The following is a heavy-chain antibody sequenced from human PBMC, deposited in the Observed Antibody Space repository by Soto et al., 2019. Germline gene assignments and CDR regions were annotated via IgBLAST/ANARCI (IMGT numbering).Heavy chain of an antibody. CDR1: GFTFSSYA. D-gene: IGHD5-18*01. CDR2: ISGSGGST. Sequence: GGSLRLSCAASGFTFSSYAMSWVRQAPGKGLEWVSAISGSGGSTYYADSVKGRFTISRDNSKNTLYLQMNSLRAEDTAVYYCAKRDGRGYSYGPDFDYWGQGTLVTVSS. CDR3: AKRDGRGYSYGPDFDY. V-gene: IGHV3-23*01. J-gene: IGHJ4*02.